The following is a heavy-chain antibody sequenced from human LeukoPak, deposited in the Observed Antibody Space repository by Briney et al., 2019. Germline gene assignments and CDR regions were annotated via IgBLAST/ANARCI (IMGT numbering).Heavy chain of an antibody. CDR1: EITVSSIY. CDR2: MYSGGSA. J-gene: IGHJ4*02. V-gene: IGHV3-66*01. CDR3: AREEEWYASGTYYKGFDS. D-gene: IGHD3-10*01. Sequence: GGSLRLSCAASEITVSSIYMTWVRQAPGKGLEWVSLMYSGGSAYYADSVKGRFTISRDNAKNSLYLQMNSLRADDTAVYYCAREEEWYASGTYYKGFDSWGQGTLVTVSS.